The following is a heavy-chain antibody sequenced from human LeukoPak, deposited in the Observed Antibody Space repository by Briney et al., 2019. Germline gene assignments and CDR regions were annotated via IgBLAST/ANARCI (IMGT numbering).Heavy chain of an antibody. D-gene: IGHD5-24*01. V-gene: IGHV4-38-2*02. CDR2: IYHSGNT. CDR1: DYSISSGYY. Sequence: PSETLSLTCTVSDYSISSGYYWGWIRQPPGKGLQWIGNIYHSGNTYYNPSLKSRVTMSVDTSKNQFSLKLSSVTAADTAVYYCARLKPMMAYGFRPREGTTYYFDCWGQGTLVTVSS. CDR3: ARLKPMMAYGFRPREGTTYYFDC. J-gene: IGHJ4*02.